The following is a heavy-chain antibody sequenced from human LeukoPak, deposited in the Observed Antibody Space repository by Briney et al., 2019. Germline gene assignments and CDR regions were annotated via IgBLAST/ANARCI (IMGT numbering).Heavy chain of an antibody. D-gene: IGHD3-10*01. CDR2: INHSGST. Sequence: SETLSLTCAVYGGSFSGYYWSWIRQPPGKGLEWIGEINHSGSTNYNPSLKSRVTISVDTSKNQFSLKLSSVTAADTAVYYCARHKRWFGGFFDAFDIWGQGTMVTVSS. CDR3: ARHKRWFGGFFDAFDI. CDR1: GGSFSGYY. V-gene: IGHV4-34*01. J-gene: IGHJ3*02.